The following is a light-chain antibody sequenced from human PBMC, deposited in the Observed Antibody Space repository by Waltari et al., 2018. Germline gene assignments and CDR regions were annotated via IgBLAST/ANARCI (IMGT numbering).Light chain of an antibody. Sequence: EIVLTQFPGTLSFSPGERATLSCRASQSVGSKYLAWYQQKPGQAPRLLIYGASSRATGIPDRFSGSGSGTDFTLTINRLEPEDFAVYYCQHSAGSPLFTFGPGTKVDIK. CDR3: QHSAGSPLFT. J-gene: IGKJ3*01. CDR2: GAS. CDR1: QSVGSKY. V-gene: IGKV3-20*01.